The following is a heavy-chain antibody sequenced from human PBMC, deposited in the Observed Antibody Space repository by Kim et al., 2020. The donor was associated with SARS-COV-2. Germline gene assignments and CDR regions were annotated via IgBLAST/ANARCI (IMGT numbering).Heavy chain of an antibody. J-gene: IGHJ4*02. CDR1: GFTFSSYW. CDR3: ARENWGSAFDY. D-gene: IGHD7-27*01. Sequence: GGSLRLSCAASGFTFSSYWMSWVRQAPGKGLEWVATIKQDGGKTYFVDSVKGRFTISRDNAKNSLYLHLNSLRAEDTSVYYCARENWGSAFDYWGQGTLVTVSS. V-gene: IGHV3-7*01. CDR2: IKQDGGKT.